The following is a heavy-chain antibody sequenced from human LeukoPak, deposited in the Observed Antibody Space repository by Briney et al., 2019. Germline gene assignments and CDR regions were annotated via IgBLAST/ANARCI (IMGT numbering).Heavy chain of an antibody. V-gene: IGHV4-4*09. CDR2: IYTSGST. Sequence: SETLSLTCTVSGGSISSYYWSWIRQPPGKGLEWIGYIYTSGSTNYNPSLKSRVTISVDTSKNQFSLKLSSVTAADTAVYYCARHYYDFWSGYSRKDYYMDVWGKGTTVTVSS. CDR1: GGSISSYY. D-gene: IGHD3-3*01. J-gene: IGHJ6*03. CDR3: ARHYYDFWSGYSRKDYYMDV.